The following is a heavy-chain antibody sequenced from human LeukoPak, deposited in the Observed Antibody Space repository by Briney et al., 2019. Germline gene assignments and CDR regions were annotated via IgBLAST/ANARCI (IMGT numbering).Heavy chain of an antibody. CDR1: GFTFSSYA. CDR3: ARGGSYVHY. CDR2: AGTYGAT. D-gene: IGHD1-26*01. Sequence: PGGSLRLSCAASGFTFSSYAMSWVRQAPGKGLEWVSTAGTYGATYYADSVKGRFTISRDNAKNSLYPQMNSLRADDTAVYYCARGGSYVHYWGQGTLVTVSS. J-gene: IGHJ4*02. V-gene: IGHV3-69-1*02.